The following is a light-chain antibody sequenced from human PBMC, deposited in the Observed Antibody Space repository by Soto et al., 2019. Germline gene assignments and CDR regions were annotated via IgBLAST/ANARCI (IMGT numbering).Light chain of an antibody. CDR2: GAS. CDR1: QSVSSSY. Sequence: EIVLTQSPGTLSLSPGERATLSCRASQSVSSSYLAWYQQKPGQAPRLLIYGASSRATGIPDRFSGSGSGTDFTLTISRVEPEDFAVYYCQQYGSSPFGGGTKVEIK. CDR3: QQYGSSP. V-gene: IGKV3-20*01. J-gene: IGKJ4*01.